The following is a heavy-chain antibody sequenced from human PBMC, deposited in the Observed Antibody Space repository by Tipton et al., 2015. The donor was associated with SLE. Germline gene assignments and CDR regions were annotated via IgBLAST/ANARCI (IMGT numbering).Heavy chain of an antibody. J-gene: IGHJ3*02. Sequence: TLSLTCIVSGGSISSSSYYWGWIRQPPGRGLEWIGSIYYSGSTYYNPSLKSRVTISVDTSKNQFSLKLSSVTAADTAVYYCARDVLEGTDIWGQGTMVTVSS. D-gene: IGHD3-3*01. CDR3: ARDVLEGTDI. CDR2: IYYSGST. V-gene: IGHV4-39*07. CDR1: GGSISSSSYY.